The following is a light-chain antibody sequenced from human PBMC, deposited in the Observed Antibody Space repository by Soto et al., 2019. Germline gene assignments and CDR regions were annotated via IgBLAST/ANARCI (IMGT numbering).Light chain of an antibody. V-gene: IGKV3-20*01. CDR2: GAS. J-gene: IGKJ2*01. CDR1: QSVSSSY. CDR3: HQYSSSPYT. Sequence: EIELTQSPGTLSLSPGERATLSCRASQSVSSSYLAWYQQKPGQAPRLLIYGASSRATGIPDRFSGSGSGTDFTLTISRLEPEDFAVYYCHQYSSSPYTFGQGTKLEIK.